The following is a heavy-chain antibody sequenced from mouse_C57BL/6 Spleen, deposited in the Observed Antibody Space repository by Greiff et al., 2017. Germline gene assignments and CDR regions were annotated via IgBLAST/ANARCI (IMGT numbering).Heavy chain of an antibody. CDR3: APFYYYGSSYGGDAMDY. D-gene: IGHD1-1*01. CDR1: GFNIKNTY. CDR2: IDPANGNT. Sequence: VQLKQSVAELVRPGASVKLSCTASGFNIKNTYMHWVKQRPEQGLEWIGRIDPANGNTKYAPKFQGKATITADTSSNTAYLQLSSLTSEDTAIYYCAPFYYYGSSYGGDAMDYWGQGTSVTVSS. J-gene: IGHJ4*01. V-gene: IGHV14-3*01.